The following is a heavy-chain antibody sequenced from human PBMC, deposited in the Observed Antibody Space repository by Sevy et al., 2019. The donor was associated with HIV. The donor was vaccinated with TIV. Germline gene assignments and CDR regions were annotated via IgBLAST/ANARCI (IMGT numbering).Heavy chain of an antibody. Sequence: ASVKVSCKASGYTFTDYYIHWVRQAPGQGLEWMGWINPNSGGTNYAQKFQGRVIMTRDTSISTAYMDLRRLRSDDTAVYYCARREVTMVRGRGCDPWGQGTLVTVSS. CDR1: GYTFTDYY. D-gene: IGHD3-10*01. J-gene: IGHJ5*02. CDR3: ARREVTMVRGRGCDP. CDR2: INPNSGGT. V-gene: IGHV1-2*02.